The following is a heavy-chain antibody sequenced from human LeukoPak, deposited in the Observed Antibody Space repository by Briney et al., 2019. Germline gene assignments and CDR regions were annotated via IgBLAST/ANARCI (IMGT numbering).Heavy chain of an antibody. CDR2: IYYSGST. CDR1: GGSISSYY. D-gene: IGHD3-16*01. V-gene: IGHV4-59*08. Sequence: PETLSLTCTVSGGSISSYYWSWIRQPPGKGLEWIGYIYYSGSTNYNPSLKSRVTISVDTSKNQFSLKLSSVTAADTAVYYCARHKRGGWSAFDIWGQGTMVTVSS. CDR3: ARHKRGGWSAFDI. J-gene: IGHJ3*02.